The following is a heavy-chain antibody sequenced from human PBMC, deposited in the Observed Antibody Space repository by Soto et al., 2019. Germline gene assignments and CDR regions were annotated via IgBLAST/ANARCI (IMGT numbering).Heavy chain of an antibody. Sequence: VQVLESGGGLAQPGGSLRLSCAPSGFTLSMFTMSWVRQAPEKGLEWVSSISGSGDNTYYADSVKGRFTISRDTSKNTLYLQMNSLRVEDSAMYYCAKDRVVSRDIDALEIWDQGTMVTVSS. CDR2: ISGSGDNT. V-gene: IGHV3-23*01. CDR3: AKDRVVSRDIDALEI. J-gene: IGHJ3*02. CDR1: GFTLSMFT. D-gene: IGHD3-9*01.